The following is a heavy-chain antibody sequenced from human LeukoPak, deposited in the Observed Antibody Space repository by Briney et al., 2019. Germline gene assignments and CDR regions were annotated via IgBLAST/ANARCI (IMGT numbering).Heavy chain of an antibody. J-gene: IGHJ4*02. D-gene: IGHD6-6*01. Sequence: PSEALSLTCTVSGGSISSHYWTWIRQSPVKGLEWIGDISNSGSTSYNPSLKSRVTISVDTSKNQFSLKLSSVTAADTAVYYCARVRRQLVDYWGQGTLVTVSS. CDR2: ISNSGST. CDR3: ARVRRQLVDY. CDR1: GGSISSHY. V-gene: IGHV4-59*11.